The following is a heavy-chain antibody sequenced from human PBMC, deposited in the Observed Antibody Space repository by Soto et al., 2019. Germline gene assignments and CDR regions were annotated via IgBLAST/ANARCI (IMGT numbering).Heavy chain of an antibody. D-gene: IGHD3-10*01. CDR1: GCSISSYY. CDR2: IYYSGST. Sequence: XETLSLTCTVSGCSISSYYWSWIRQPPGKGLKWIGYIYYSGSTNYNPSLKSRVTISVDTSKNQFSLKLSSVTAADTAVYYCARGLYGIDYWRQGTLVTVSS. CDR3: ARGLYGIDY. J-gene: IGHJ4*02. V-gene: IGHV4-59*01.